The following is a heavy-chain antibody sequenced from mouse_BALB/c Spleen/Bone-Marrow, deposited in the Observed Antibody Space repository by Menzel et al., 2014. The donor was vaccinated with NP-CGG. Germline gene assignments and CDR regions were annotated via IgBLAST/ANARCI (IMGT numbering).Heavy chain of an antibody. CDR2: ISSGGSYT. D-gene: IGHD1-1*01. V-gene: IGHV5-6*01. Sequence: DVHLVESGGDLVKPGGSLKLSCAASGFTFSSYGMSWVRQTPDKRLEWVATISSGGSYTYYPDSVKGRFTISRDNAKNTLYLQMSSLKSEDTAMYYCARPTTVVATGGSFDYWGQGTILTVSS. CDR3: ARPTTVVATGGSFDY. CDR1: GFTFSSYG. J-gene: IGHJ2*01.